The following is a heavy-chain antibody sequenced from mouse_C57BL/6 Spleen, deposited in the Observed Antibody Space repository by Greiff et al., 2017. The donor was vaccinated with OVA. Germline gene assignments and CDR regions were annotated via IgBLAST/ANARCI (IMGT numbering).Heavy chain of an antibody. CDR1: GYTFTSYW. D-gene: IGHD1-3*01. V-gene: IGHV1-52*01. CDR3: ARSGVQGAWFAY. Sequence: VQLQQPGAELVRPGSSVKLSCKASGYTFTSYWMHWVKQRPIQGLEWIGNIDPSDSETHYNQKFKDKATLTVDKSSSTAYMQLSSLTSEDSAVYYCARSGVQGAWFAYWGQGTLVTVSA. J-gene: IGHJ3*01. CDR2: IDPSDSET.